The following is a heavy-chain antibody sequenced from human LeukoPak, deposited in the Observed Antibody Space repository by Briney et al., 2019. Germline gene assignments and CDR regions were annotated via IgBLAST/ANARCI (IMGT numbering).Heavy chain of an antibody. V-gene: IGHV1-69*06. Sequence: SVKVSCKASGGTFSSYAISWVRQAPGQGLEWMGGIIPIFGTANYAQKFQGRVTITADKSTSTAYMELSSLRSEDTAVYYCARDLVPAAIRYYYYYMDVWGKGTTVTVSS. D-gene: IGHD2-2*01. J-gene: IGHJ6*03. CDR2: IIPIFGTA. CDR1: GGTFSSYA. CDR3: ARDLVPAAIRYYYYYMDV.